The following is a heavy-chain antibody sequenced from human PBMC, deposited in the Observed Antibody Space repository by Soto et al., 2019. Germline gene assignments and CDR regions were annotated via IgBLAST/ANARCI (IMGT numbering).Heavy chain of an antibody. D-gene: IGHD1-1*01. V-gene: IGHV4-59*01. CDR2: INPNGKT. Sequence: PSETLSLTCTVSGGSTKYYYWSWIRQAPGAGLEWIGYINPNGKTNYNPSLKRRVSISVDTSKKQVSLKLSSVTAADTAVYYCARVLTGTYYYYMDVWGKGTTVTVSS. CDR1: GGSTKYYY. J-gene: IGHJ6*03. CDR3: ARVLTGTYYYYMDV.